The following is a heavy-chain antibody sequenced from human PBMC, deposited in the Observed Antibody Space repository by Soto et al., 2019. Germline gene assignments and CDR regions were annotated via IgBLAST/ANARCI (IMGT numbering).Heavy chain of an antibody. CDR1: GYTFTSCY. V-gene: IGHV1-46*04. D-gene: IGHD3-10*01. CDR2: INPSGGTT. CDR3: ARDPSINMVRGRAFDY. J-gene: IGHJ4*02. Sequence: ASVKVSCKASGYTFTSCYIHWVRQAPGQGLEWMGIINPSGGTTTYAQKVQGRVIMTRDTSTSTVYMELSSLRSEDTAVYYCARDPSINMVRGRAFDYWGQGTRVTVSS.